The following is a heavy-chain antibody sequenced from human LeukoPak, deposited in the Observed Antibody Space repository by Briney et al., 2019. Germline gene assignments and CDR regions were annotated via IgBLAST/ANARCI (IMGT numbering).Heavy chain of an antibody. CDR1: GGSISSGGYC. J-gene: IGHJ4*02. CDR3: ARGLSGYSSASFDY. V-gene: IGHV4-31*03. CDR2: IYYSGSA. D-gene: IGHD5-18*01. Sequence: SQTLSLTCTVSGGSISSGGYCWSWIRQHPGKGLEWIGCIYYSGSAYYNPSLKSRVTISVDTSKNQFSLKLTSVTAADTAVYYCARGLSGYSSASFDYWGQGTLVTVSS.